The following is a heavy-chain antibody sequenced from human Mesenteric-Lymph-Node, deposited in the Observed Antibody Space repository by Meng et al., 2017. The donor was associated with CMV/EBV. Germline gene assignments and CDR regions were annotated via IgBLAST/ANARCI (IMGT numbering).Heavy chain of an antibody. CDR1: GFSVSSSY. D-gene: IGHD6-13*01. Sequence: ETLSLTCAASGFSVSSSYMSWVRQAPGKGLEWVSALYSVGHTYYVDSVKGRFTISRDNSKNTLYLQMDSLRVEDTAVYYCATFRAAAGSDFASWGQGTLVTVSS. V-gene: IGHV3-53*01. J-gene: IGHJ4*02. CDR2: LYSVGHT. CDR3: ATFRAAAGSDFAS.